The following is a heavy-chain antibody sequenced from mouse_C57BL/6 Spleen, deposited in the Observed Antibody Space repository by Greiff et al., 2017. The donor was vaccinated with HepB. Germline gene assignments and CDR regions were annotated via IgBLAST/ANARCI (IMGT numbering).Heavy chain of an antibody. D-gene: IGHD1-1*01. CDR2: IRSKSNNYAT. J-gene: IGHJ2*01. CDR1: GFSFNTYA. V-gene: IGHV10-1*01. Sequence: EVKLVESGGGLVQPKGSLKLSCAASGFSFNTYAMNWVRQAPGKGLEWVARIRSKSNNYATYYADSVKDRFTISRDDSESMLYLQMNNLKTEDTAMYYCVRGYYGSSWGYFDYWGQGTTLTVSS. CDR3: VRGYYGSSWGYFDY.